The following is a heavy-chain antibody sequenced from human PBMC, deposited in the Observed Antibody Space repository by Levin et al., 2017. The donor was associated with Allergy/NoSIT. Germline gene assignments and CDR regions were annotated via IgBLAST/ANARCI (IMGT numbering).Heavy chain of an antibody. CDR3: ARDTADGDLGEM. Sequence: GESLKISCAASGFTFSSYSLNWVRQAPGKGLEWLAYISSSSSSIYYADSVRGRFTISRANAKNSLYLQMSGLRAEDTAVYYCARDTADGDLGEMWGQGTMVTVSS. CDR1: GFTFSSYS. J-gene: IGHJ3*01. V-gene: IGHV3-48*04. CDR2: ISSSSSSI. D-gene: IGHD3-10*01.